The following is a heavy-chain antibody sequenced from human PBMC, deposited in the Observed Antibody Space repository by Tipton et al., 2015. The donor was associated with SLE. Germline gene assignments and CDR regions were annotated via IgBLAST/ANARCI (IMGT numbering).Heavy chain of an antibody. CDR1: GFTFGDYA. CDR2: IRSKDYGGTP. D-gene: IGHD6-13*01. J-gene: IGHJ4*02. CDR3: ARDLISSAAYFDY. V-gene: IGHV3-49*04. Sequence: SLRLSCTASGFTFGDYAVSWVRQAPGKGLEWVGFIRSKDYGGTPEYAASVKGRFTISRDDSKNSLYLQMNSLKTEDTAVYYCARDLISSAAYFDYWGQGTLVTVSS.